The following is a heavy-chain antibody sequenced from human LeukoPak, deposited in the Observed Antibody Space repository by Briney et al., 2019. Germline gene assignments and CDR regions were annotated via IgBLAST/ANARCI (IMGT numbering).Heavy chain of an antibody. CDR3: ARGYRYYDSSGYFDTFDY. Sequence: ASVKVSCKASGYTFTGYYMHWVRQAPGQGLEWMGWINANSGGTNYAQKFQGRVTMTRDTSISTAYMELSRLRSDDTAVYYCARGYRYYDSSGYFDTFDYWGQGTLVTVSS. CDR1: GYTFTGYY. D-gene: IGHD3-22*01. CDR2: INANSGGT. J-gene: IGHJ4*02. V-gene: IGHV1-2*02.